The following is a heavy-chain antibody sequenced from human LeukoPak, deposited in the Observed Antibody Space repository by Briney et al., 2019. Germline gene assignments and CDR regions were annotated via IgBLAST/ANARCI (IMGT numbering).Heavy chain of an antibody. CDR3: AREMEITMIVVVTTPAFDI. J-gene: IGHJ3*02. V-gene: IGHV1-69*13. D-gene: IGHD3-22*01. Sequence: SVKVSCKASGGTFSSYAISWVRQAPGQGLEWMGGIIPIFVTANYAQKFQGRVTITADESTSTAYMELSSLRSEDTAVYYCAREMEITMIVVVTTPAFDIWGQGTMVTVSS. CDR2: IIPIFVTA. CDR1: GGTFSSYA.